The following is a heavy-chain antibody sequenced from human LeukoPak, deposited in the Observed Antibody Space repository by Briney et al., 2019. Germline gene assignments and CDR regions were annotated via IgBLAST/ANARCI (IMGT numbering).Heavy chain of an antibody. V-gene: IGHV4-59*01. Sequence: PSETLSLTCTVSGGSISSYYWIWIRQPPGQGLEWIGYIYYSGSTNYNPSLKSRVTISVDTSKNQFSLKLSSVTAADTAVYYCARGVGGSSYWGQGTLVTVSS. J-gene: IGHJ4*02. CDR2: IYYSGST. CDR1: GGSISSYY. D-gene: IGHD1-26*01. CDR3: ARGVGGSSY.